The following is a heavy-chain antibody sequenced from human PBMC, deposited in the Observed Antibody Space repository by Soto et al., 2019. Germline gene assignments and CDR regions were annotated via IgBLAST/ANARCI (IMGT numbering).Heavy chain of an antibody. CDR2: VDYTGSYT. D-gene: IGHD5-12*01. CDR1: GFPFSGFA. V-gene: IGHV3-23*01. CDR3: AKRSRGFSEFDY. Sequence: EVQLLESGGGLVQPGGSLRLSCAASGFPFSGFAMNWVRQPPGKGLEWVSSVDYTGSYTFYAASVKGRFTISRDNSKNMVYLELNSLRAEDTAVYYCAKRSRGFSEFDYWGQGNVVIVSS. J-gene: IGHJ4*02.